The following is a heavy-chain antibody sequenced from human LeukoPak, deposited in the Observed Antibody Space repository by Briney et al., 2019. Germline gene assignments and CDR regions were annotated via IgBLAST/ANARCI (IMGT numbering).Heavy chain of an antibody. J-gene: IGHJ4*02. V-gene: IGHV4-59*01. CDR2: IYYSGST. Sequence: SETLSLTCAVSGGSISSYYWSWIRQPPGKGLDWIGYIYYSGSTNYNPSLKSRVTISVDTSKNQFSLKLNSVTAADTAVYYCARIGHEDYYFDYWGQGTLVTVSS. CDR3: ARIGHEDYYFDY. CDR1: GGSISSYY.